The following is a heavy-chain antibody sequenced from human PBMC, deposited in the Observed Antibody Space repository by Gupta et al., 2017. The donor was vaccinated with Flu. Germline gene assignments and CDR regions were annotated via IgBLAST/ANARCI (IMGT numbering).Heavy chain of an antibody. D-gene: IGHD2-2*01. CDR2: GSNDGGQT. Sequence: QVQLVESGGGVVQPGKSLRLSCAASGFTFSTYGMYWVRQAPGKGLEWVAVGSNDGGQTNYADSGKGRFTISRDNAKCTLYLEMKSLRSEDKALYYCAKKRVRRSSGCGMDLWVRGTTVTVS. V-gene: IGHV3-30*18. J-gene: IGHJ6*02. CDR3: AKKRVRRSSGCGMDL. CDR1: GFTFSTYG.